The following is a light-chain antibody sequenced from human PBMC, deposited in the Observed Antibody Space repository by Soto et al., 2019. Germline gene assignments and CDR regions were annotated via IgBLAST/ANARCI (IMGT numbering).Light chain of an antibody. J-gene: IGLJ1*01. CDR1: SSDVGGYNY. V-gene: IGLV2-14*01. CDR3: TSYASSGTPFV. Sequence: QSVLTQPASVSGSPGQSITISCTGTSSDVGGYNYVSWYQQHPDKAPKLMIYDVSDRPSGVSDRFSGSKSGNTASLTISGLQDDDGADYYCTSYASSGTPFVFGTGTKLTVL. CDR2: DVS.